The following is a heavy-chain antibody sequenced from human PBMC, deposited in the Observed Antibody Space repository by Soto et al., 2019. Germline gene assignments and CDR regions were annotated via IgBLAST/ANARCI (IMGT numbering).Heavy chain of an antibody. CDR3: ARDFYGDRNSVGY. V-gene: IGHV3-30-3*01. J-gene: IGHJ4*02. CDR2: ISYDGSNK. CDR1: GFTFSSYA. D-gene: IGHD4-17*01. Sequence: QVQLVESGGGVVQPGRSLRLSCAASGFTFSSYAMHWVRQAPGKGLEWVAVISYDGSNKYYADSVKGRFTISRDNSKNTLYLQMNSLSAEHTAVYYCARDFYGDRNSVGYWGPGTLVPVSS.